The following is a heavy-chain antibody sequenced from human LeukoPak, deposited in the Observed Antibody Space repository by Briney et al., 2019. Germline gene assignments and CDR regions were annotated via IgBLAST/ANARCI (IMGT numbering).Heavy chain of an antibody. CDR3: ASFGYSSSLTPFDY. V-gene: IGHV3-53*01. J-gene: IGHJ4*02. CDR2: IYSGGST. Sequence: GGSLGLSCAASGFTVSSNYMSWVRQAPGKGLEWVSVIYSGGSTYYADSVKGRFTISRDNSKNTLYLQMNSLRAEDTAVYYCASFGYSSSLTPFDYWGQGTLVTVSP. D-gene: IGHD6-13*01. CDR1: GFTVSSNY.